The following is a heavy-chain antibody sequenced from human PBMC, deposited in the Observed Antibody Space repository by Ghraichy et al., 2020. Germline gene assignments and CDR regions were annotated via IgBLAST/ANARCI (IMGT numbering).Heavy chain of an antibody. CDR2: ISWDGGST. V-gene: IGHV3-43*01. CDR3: AKDVGATTYYYYGMDV. Sequence: GGSLRLSCAASGFTFDDYTMHWVRQAPGKGLEWVSLISWDGGSTYYADSVKGRFTISRDNSKNSLYLQMNSLRTEDTALYYCAKDVGATTYYYYGMDVWGQGTTVTVSS. D-gene: IGHD1-26*01. J-gene: IGHJ6*02. CDR1: GFTFDDYT.